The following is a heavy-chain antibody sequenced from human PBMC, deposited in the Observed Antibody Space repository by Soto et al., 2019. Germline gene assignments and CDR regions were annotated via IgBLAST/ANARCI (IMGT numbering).Heavy chain of an antibody. J-gene: IGHJ4*02. CDR3: ARGRYGDY. V-gene: IGHV1-18*01. D-gene: IGHD1-1*01. Sequence: QVHLVQSGAEVKKPGASVKVSCKASGYTFTSYGITWVRQAPGQVLEWMGWISAHNGNTGYAQKLQGRVIVTRDTSTSTAYMELRSLRSDDTAVYYCARGRYGDYWGQGALVTVSS. CDR1: GYTFTSYG. CDR2: ISAHNGNT.